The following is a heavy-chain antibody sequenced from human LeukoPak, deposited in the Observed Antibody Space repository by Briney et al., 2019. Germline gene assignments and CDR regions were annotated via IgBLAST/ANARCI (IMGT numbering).Heavy chain of an antibody. J-gene: IGHJ6*02. CDR1: GGSISSYY. CDR2: IYYSGST. CDR3: AKSLRYYYGMDV. Sequence: PSETLSLTCTVSGGSISSYYWSWIRQPPGKGLEWIGYIYYSGSTNYNPSLKSRVTISVDTSKNQFSLKLSSVTAADTAVYYCAKSLRYYYGMDVWGQGTTVTVSS. V-gene: IGHV4-59*01.